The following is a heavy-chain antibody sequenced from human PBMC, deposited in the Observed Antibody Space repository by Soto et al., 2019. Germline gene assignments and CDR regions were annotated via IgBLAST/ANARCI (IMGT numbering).Heavy chain of an antibody. CDR1: GGSFSGYY. J-gene: IGHJ4*02. Sequence: SETLSLTCAVYGGSFSGYYWSWIRQPPGKGLEWIGEINHSGSTNYNPSLKSRVTISVDTSKNQFSLKLSSVTAADTAVYYCARDHGIEAAGLYFDYWGQGTLVTSPQ. D-gene: IGHD6-13*01. CDR2: INHSGST. CDR3: ARDHGIEAAGLYFDY. V-gene: IGHV4-34*01.